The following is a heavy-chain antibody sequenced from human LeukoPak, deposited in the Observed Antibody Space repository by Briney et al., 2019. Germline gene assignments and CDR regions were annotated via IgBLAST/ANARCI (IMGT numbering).Heavy chain of an antibody. CDR2: INHNGNVN. CDR3: ARAEGGGIAFLIDY. D-gene: IGHD1-1*01. J-gene: IGHJ4*02. CDR1: GFTFSSYW. V-gene: IGHV3-7*01. Sequence: GGSLRLSCAASGFTFSSYWMNWARQAPGKGLEWVASINHNGNVNYYVDSVKGRFTISRDNSKNTLYLQINSLRADDTAVYYCARAEGGGIAFLIDYWGQGTLVTVSS.